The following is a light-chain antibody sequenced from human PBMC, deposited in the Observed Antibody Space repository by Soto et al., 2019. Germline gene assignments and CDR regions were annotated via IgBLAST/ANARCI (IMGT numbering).Light chain of an antibody. CDR1: QSVSSN. CDR3: QQDYNLPFT. J-gene: IGKJ5*01. V-gene: IGKV3D-15*01. Sequence: EIVMTQSPATLSVSPGERATLSCRASQSVSSNLAWYQQKPGQAPRLLIYGASTRATGIPARFSGSGSGTDFTLTISSLQAEDFAVYYCQQDYNLPFTFGQGTRLEIK. CDR2: GAS.